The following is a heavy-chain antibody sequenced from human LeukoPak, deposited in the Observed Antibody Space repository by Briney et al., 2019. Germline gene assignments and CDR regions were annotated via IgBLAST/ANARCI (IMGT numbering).Heavy chain of an antibody. J-gene: IGHJ5*02. D-gene: IGHD3-3*02. CDR3: ARDVDTSNHMSIFDP. CDR2: IQSDGSYK. CDR1: GSTFSHYG. Sequence: GTSLRLSCAGSGSTFSHYGMHWVRQGPGKGLEWVAGIQSDGSYKYYEDSLKGRFTISRDNFKNILYLQMNSLRAEDTAVYSCARDVDTSNHMSIFDPWGQGTLVTVSS. V-gene: IGHV3-33*01.